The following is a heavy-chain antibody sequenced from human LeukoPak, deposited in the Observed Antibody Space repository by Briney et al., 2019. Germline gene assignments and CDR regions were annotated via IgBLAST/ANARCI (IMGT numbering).Heavy chain of an antibody. J-gene: IGHJ4*02. CDR1: GFTFSSYS. CDR2: ISSSSTYK. V-gene: IGHV3-21*01. Sequence: GGSLRLSCAASGFTFSSYSMSWDRQGPGKGLEWVSSISSSSTYKYYAGSVKGRFTISRDNAKNSLYLQMNSLRAEDTALYYCARGRYSGSYLLDYWGQGTLVTVSS. D-gene: IGHD1-26*01. CDR3: ARGRYSGSYLLDY.